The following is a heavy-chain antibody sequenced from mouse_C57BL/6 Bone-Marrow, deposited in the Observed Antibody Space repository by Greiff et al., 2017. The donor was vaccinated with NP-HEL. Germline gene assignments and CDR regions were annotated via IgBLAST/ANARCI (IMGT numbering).Heavy chain of an antibody. Sequence: VKLQQPGAELVKPGASVKLSCKASGYTFTSYWMHWVKQRPGRGLEWIGRIDPNSGGTKYNEKFKGKATLTADKSSSTAYMELRSLTSEDSAVYFCAREAMDYWGQGTSVTVSS. J-gene: IGHJ4*01. V-gene: IGHV1-62-3*01. CDR1: GYTFTSYW. CDR2: IDPNSGGT. CDR3: AREAMDY.